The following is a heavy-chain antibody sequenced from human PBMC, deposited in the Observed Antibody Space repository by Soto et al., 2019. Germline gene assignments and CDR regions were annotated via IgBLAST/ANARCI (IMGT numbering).Heavy chain of an antibody. CDR3: ARERPRRINPDAFDI. CDR2: IIPIFGTA. Sequence: ASVKVSCKASGCTFSSYAISWVRQAPGQGLEWMGGIIPIFGTANYAQKFQGRVTITADESTSTAYMELSSLRSEDTAVYYCARERPRRINPDAFDIWGQGTMVTVSS. V-gene: IGHV1-69*13. CDR1: GCTFSSYA. J-gene: IGHJ3*02.